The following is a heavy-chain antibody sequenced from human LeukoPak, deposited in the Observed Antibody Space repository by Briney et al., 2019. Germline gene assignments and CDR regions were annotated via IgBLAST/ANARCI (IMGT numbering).Heavy chain of an antibody. CDR2: IIPILGIA. J-gene: IGHJ4*02. V-gene: IGHV1-69*04. CDR3: ARPGKYDSSGYPDY. D-gene: IGHD3-22*01. CDR1: GGTFSSYA. Sequence: ASVKVSCKASGGTFSSYAISWVRQAPGQGLEWMGRIIPILGIANYAQKFQGRVTITADKSTSTAYMELGSLRSEDTAVYYCARPGKYDSSGYPDYWGQGTLVTVSS.